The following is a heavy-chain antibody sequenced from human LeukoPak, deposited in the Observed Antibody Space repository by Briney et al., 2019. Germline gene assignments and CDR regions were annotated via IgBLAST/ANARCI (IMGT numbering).Heavy chain of an antibody. CDR2: IYTSGST. D-gene: IGHD6-13*01. Sequence: PSETLSLTCTVSGGSISSYYWSWIRQPAGKGLEWIGRIYTSGSTNYNPSLKSRVTMSVDTSKNQFSLKLSSVTAADTAVYYCARGKQQLVLYYFDYWGQGTLVTVSS. V-gene: IGHV4-4*07. CDR3: ARGKQQLVLYYFDY. J-gene: IGHJ4*02. CDR1: GGSISSYY.